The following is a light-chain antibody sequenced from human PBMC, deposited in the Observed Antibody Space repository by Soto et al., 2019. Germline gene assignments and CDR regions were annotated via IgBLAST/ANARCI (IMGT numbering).Light chain of an antibody. CDR2: DSS. CDR1: QHIFNF. CDR3: QQYNDLVT. Sequence: DIQMTQSPSSLSASVGDRVTITCQASQHIFNFLNWYQQKPGKAPKLLIYDSSKLATGVPRRFSGGGFGTDFTLTITSLQPEDVATYHCQQYNDLVTFGGGTKVEIK. J-gene: IGKJ4*01. V-gene: IGKV1-33*01.